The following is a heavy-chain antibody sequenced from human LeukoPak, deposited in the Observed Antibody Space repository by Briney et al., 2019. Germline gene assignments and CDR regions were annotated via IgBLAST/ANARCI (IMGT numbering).Heavy chain of an antibody. V-gene: IGHV3-7*01. CDR1: GFIFSSYW. CDR2: IKQVGSEK. CDR3: ARDEDWYNWDDRLIY. J-gene: IGHJ4*02. Sequence: GGSLTLSCAPSGFIFSSYWMSWVRQAPGEGLEWLANIKQVGSEKYYVPSVKGRSTLSRDNAKHSLYLQINSQRAEDTAVYYCARDEDWYNWDDRLIYWGQGALVTVSS. D-gene: IGHD1-20*01.